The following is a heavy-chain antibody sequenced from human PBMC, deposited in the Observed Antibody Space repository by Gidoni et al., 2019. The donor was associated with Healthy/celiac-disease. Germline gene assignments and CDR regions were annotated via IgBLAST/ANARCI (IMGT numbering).Heavy chain of an antibody. CDR2: ISSSSSYI. J-gene: IGHJ4*02. CDR1: GFTFSSDS. Sequence: EVQLVESGGGLVKPGGSRRLSCAASGFTFSSDSMSWVRQAPGKGLEWVSSISSSSSYIYYADSGKGRFTISRDNAKNSLYLQMNSLRAEDTAVYYCSVATITVGYWGQGTLVTVSS. CDR3: SVATITVGY. D-gene: IGHD5-12*01. V-gene: IGHV3-21*01.